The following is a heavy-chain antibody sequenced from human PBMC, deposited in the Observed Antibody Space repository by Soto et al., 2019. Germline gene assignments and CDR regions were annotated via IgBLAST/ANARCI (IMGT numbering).Heavy chain of an antibody. V-gene: IGHV1-69*06. J-gene: IGHJ4*02. CDR1: GGTLRNYA. D-gene: IGHD3-22*01. CDR3: ARGDGSSGYPDY. CDR2: IIPIFGTA. Sequence: QGQPVQSGGGGKKPGFSVEVSRKASGGTLRNYANSRVRQAPGPGLEWMGGIIPIFGTANYAQKFQGRVTITADKSTSTAYMELSSLRSEDTAVYYCARGDGSSGYPDYWGQGTLVTVSS.